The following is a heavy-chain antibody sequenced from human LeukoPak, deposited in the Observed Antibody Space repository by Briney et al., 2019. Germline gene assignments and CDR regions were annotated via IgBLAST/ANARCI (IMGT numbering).Heavy chain of an antibody. V-gene: IGHV3-23*01. D-gene: IGHD6-6*01. CDR2: ISGSGGST. Sequence: GGSPRLSCAASGFTFDDYAMPWVRQAPGKGLEWVSAISGSGGSTYYADSVKGRFTISRDNSKNTLYLQMNSLRAEDTAVYYCAKASSAGFRFDYWGQGTLVTVSS. CDR1: GFTFDDYA. CDR3: AKASSAGFRFDY. J-gene: IGHJ4*02.